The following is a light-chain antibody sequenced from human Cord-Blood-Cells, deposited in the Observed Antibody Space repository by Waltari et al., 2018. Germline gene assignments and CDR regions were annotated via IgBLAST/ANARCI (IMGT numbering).Light chain of an antibody. Sequence: QSVLTQPPSASGTPGQGVTIPCSGSSSSIGSNTVNWSQQLPGTAPKLLIYSNNQRPSGVPDRFSGSKSGTSASLAISGLQSEDEADYYCAAWDDSLNGPVVFGGGTKLTVL. CDR1: SSSIGSNT. J-gene: IGLJ2*01. CDR2: SNN. CDR3: AAWDDSLNGPVV. V-gene: IGLV1-44*01.